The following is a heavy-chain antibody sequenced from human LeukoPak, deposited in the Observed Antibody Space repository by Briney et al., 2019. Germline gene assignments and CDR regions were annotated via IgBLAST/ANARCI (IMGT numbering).Heavy chain of an antibody. J-gene: IGHJ5*02. V-gene: IGHV1-69*02. CDR3: ARAPIAAAYNWFDP. D-gene: IGHD6-13*01. CDR1: GGTFSSYT. CDR2: IIPILGIA. Sequence: SVKVSCKASGGTFSSYTISWVRQAPGQGLEWMGRIIPILGIANYAQRFQGRVTITADKSTSTAYMELSSLRSEDTAVYYCARAPIAAAYNWFDPWGQGTLVTVSS.